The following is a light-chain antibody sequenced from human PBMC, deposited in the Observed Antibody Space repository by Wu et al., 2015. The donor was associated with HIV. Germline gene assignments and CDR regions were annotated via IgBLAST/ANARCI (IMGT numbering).Light chain of an antibody. J-gene: IGKJ3*01. CDR1: QSVSSSY. V-gene: IGKV3D-20*02. Sequence: EIVLTQSPGTLSLSPGERATLSCRASQSVSSSYLAWYQQRPGQAPRLLIYSASVRATGIPARFSGSGSKTDFTLTISSLEPEDFAVYYCQQRNNWPPLFTFGPGTKVDMK. CDR3: QQRNNWPPLFT. CDR2: SAS.